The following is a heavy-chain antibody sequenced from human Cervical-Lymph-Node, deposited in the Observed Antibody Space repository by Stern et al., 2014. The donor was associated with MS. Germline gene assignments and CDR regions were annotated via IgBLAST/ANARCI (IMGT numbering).Heavy chain of an antibody. CDR3: ARAIGVPGSSSYYYGLDV. J-gene: IGHJ6*02. CDR2: IYHSGNT. Sequence: VQLEESGPGLVKASGSLALSCAVSGGSISSTNWWTWVRPPPGKGLAYIGEIYHSGNTNYKPSLKSRVTISVDKSKNQFSLILSSVTAADTAMYYCARAIGVPGSSSYYYGLDVWGQGTTVIVSS. V-gene: IGHV4-4*02. D-gene: IGHD3-3*01. CDR1: GGSISSTNW.